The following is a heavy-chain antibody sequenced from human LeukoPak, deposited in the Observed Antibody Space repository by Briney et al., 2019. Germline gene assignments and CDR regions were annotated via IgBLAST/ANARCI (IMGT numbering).Heavy chain of an antibody. CDR1: GDSVSSNSAA. D-gene: IGHD4-17*01. J-gene: IGHJ4*02. Sequence: SQTPSLTCAISGDSVSSNSAAWNWIRQSPSRGLEWLGRTYYRSKWYNDYAVSVKSRITINPDTSKNQFSLQLNSVTPEDTAVYYCARVGDYGDYHPFDYWGQGTLVTVSS. V-gene: IGHV6-1*01. CDR3: ARVGDYGDYHPFDY. CDR2: TYYRSKWYN.